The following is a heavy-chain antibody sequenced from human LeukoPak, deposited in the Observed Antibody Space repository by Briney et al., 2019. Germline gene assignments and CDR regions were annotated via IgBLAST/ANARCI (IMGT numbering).Heavy chain of an antibody. Sequence: ASVMASSTSSGYTFTSYDINWVRHATGQVHGWMCWMHTNGAKTGYPKNIHSGVTMTRNSSISAAFMELSNLRAEDTDLYYCARGLRYCSSTSCYPYWGQGTLVTVSS. J-gene: IGHJ4*02. CDR3: ARGLRYCSSTSCYPY. CDR2: MHTNGAKT. V-gene: IGHV1-8*01. D-gene: IGHD2-2*01. CDR1: GYTFTSYD.